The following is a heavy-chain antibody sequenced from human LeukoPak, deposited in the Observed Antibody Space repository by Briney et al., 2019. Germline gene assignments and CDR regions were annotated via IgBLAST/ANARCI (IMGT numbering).Heavy chain of an antibody. Sequence: SETLCLTCTVSGGSINDYYWSWIRQPPGKGLEWIGYIHYSGRTNYNPSLKSRVTISVDTSKIQFSLRLTSVTAADTAVYYCARHDYGDTRPYWGPGTLVTVSS. CDR2: IHYSGRT. D-gene: IGHD4-17*01. CDR3: ARHDYGDTRPY. CDR1: GGSINDYY. J-gene: IGHJ4*02. V-gene: IGHV4-59*01.